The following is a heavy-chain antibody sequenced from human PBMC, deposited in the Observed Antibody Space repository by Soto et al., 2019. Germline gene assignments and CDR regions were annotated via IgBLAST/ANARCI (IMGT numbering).Heavy chain of an antibody. CDR1: GFTLTRSA. J-gene: IGHJ4*01. V-gene: IGHV3-23*01. CDR2: SSAGGGGT. D-gene: IGHD6-19*01. CDR3: AKDVGQWVETFDY. Sequence: GGSLRLSCAGSGFTLTRSAVSWVRQAPGKGLEWVSGSSAGGGGTYYADSVKGRFTISRDVAKNTVYLQMNGLRVEDTAVYYCAKDVGQWVETFDYCGHGTLVTVSS.